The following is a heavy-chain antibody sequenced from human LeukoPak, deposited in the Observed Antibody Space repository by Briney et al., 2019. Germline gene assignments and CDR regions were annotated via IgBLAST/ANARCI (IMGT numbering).Heavy chain of an antibody. Sequence: GGSLRLSCAASGFTFDDYGMSWVRQAPGKGLEWVSGINWNGGSTGYADSVKGRFTISRDNAKNSLYLQMNSLRAEDTALYYCARAHAGGSYSGYFDYWVQGTLVTVSS. CDR2: INWNGGST. D-gene: IGHD1-26*01. J-gene: IGHJ4*02. V-gene: IGHV3-20*04. CDR1: GFTFDDYG. CDR3: ARAHAGGSYSGYFDY.